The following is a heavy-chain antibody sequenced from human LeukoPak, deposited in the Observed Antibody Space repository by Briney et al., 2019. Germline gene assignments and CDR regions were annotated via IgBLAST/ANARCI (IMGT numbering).Heavy chain of an antibody. Sequence: PSETLSLTCTVSGGSISNYYWSWIRQPAGKGLEWIGRIYTGGSTNYNPSLKSRVTMSIDTSKNQFSLKLSSVTAADTAVYYCARGSQNDYYGSGTHNWFDPWGQGTLVTVSS. V-gene: IGHV4-4*07. CDR2: IYTGGST. D-gene: IGHD3-10*01. J-gene: IGHJ5*02. CDR3: ARGSQNDYYGSGTHNWFDP. CDR1: GGSISNYY.